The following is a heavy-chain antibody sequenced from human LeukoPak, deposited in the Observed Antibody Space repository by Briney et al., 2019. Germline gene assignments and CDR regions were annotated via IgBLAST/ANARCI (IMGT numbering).Heavy chain of an antibody. CDR2: IYYSGST. CDR3: ARGLDYYDSSGYVD. V-gene: IGHV4-39*01. Sequence: SETLSLTCTVSGGSIGSSSYYWGWIRQPPGKGLEWIGSIYYSGSTYYNPSLKSRVTISVDTSKNQFSLKLSSVTAADTAVYYCARGLDYYDSSGYVDWGQGTLVTVSS. D-gene: IGHD3-22*01. CDR1: GGSIGSSSYY. J-gene: IGHJ4*02.